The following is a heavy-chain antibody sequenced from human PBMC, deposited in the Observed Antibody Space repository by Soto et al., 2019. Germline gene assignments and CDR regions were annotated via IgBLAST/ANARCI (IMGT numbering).Heavy chain of an antibody. CDR1: GFTFSSYS. Sequence: GGSLRLSCATSGFTFSSYSMNWVRQAPGTDLEWISSISTTSSHVYYADSVRGRFTISRDNAMNSLYLQMNGLRAEDTAVYYCAKERITIFGVAGSYYYYGMDVWGQGTTVTVSS. D-gene: IGHD3-3*01. CDR3: AKERITIFGVAGSYYYYGMDV. J-gene: IGHJ6*02. V-gene: IGHV3-21*01. CDR2: ISTTSSHV.